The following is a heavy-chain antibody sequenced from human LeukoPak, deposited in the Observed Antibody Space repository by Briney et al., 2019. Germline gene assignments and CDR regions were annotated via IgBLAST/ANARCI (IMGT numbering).Heavy chain of an antibody. J-gene: IGHJ4*02. Sequence: PGGSLRLSCVASGFIFSSYGMTWVRQTPGKGLEWVSCISGRADNTYYADSVKGRFTISRDNSKNTLYLQMNSLRADDTAVYYCAKLTVATFRSLFDSWGQGTLVAVSS. V-gene: IGHV3-23*01. CDR2: ISGRADNT. CDR3: AKLTVATFRSLFDS. D-gene: IGHD5-12*01. CDR1: GFIFSSYG.